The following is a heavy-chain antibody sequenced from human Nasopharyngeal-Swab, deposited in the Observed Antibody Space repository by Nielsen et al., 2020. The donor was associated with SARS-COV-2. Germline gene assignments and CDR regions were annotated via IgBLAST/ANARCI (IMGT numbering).Heavy chain of an antibody. V-gene: IGHV3-64D*06. Sequence: GGSLRLSCSASGFTFSIHAMHRVRQAPGKGLEYVSIINDYGDRLYYADSVKGRFTISRDNSKNTLYLQMSSLRPEDTAVYWCVKDLRGRYGFESWGQGTMVTVSS. CDR1: GFTFSIHA. D-gene: IGHD3-16*01. CDR3: VKDLRGRYGFES. J-gene: IGHJ3*02. CDR2: INDYGDRL.